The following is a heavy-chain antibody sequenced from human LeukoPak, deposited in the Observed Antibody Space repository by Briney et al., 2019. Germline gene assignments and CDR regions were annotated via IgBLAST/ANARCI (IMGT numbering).Heavy chain of an antibody. D-gene: IGHD2-2*02. CDR1: GFTFSSYW. J-gene: IGHJ4*02. Sequence: GGSLRLSCAASGFTFSSYWMNWVRQAPGKGLEWVANIKQDGSEKYYVDSVKGRFTISRDNAKNSLYLQMNSLRAEDTAVYYCASGCSSTRCYRKGAFDYWGQGTLVTVSS. CDR2: IKQDGSEK. V-gene: IGHV3-7*01. CDR3: ASGCSSTRCYRKGAFDY.